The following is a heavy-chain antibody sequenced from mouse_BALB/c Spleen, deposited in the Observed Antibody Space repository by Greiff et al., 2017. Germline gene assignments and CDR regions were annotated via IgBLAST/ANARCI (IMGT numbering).Heavy chain of an antibody. V-gene: IGHV5-12-2*01. CDR1: GFTFSSYT. J-gene: IGHJ4*01. CDR3: VAKGYYYAMDY. Sequence: EVMLVESGGGLVQPGGSLKLSCAASGFTFSSYTMSWVRQTPEKRLEWVAYISNGGGSTYYPDTVKGRFTISRDNAKNTLYLQMSSLKSEDTAMYYCVAKGYYYAMDYWGQGTSVTVSS. CDR2: ISNGGGST. D-gene: IGHD6-1*01.